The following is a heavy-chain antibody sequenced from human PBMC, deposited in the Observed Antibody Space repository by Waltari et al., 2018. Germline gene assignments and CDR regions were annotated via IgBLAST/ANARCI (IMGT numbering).Heavy chain of an antibody. J-gene: IGHJ5*02. CDR2: ISAYNGNT. D-gene: IGHD3-22*01. V-gene: IGHV1-18*01. CDR1: GYTFTSYG. Sequence: QVQLVQSGAEVKKPGASVKVSCKASGYTFTSYGISWVRQAPGQGLEWMGWISAYNGNTNYAQKLQGRVTMTTDTSTSTAYMELRSLRSDDTAVYYCARDRPYPHTYYYDSSGYLGWFDPWGQGTLVTVSS. CDR3: ARDRPYPHTYYYDSSGYLGWFDP.